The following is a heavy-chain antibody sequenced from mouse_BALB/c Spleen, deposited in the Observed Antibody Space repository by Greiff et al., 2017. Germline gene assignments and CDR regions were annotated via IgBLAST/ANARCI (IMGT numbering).Heavy chain of an antibody. J-gene: IGHJ4*01. Sequence: EVKLQESGGGLVKPGGSLKLSCAASGFTFSSHAMSWVRQTPEKRLEWVASISSGGSTYYPDSVKGRFTISRDNARNILYLQMSSLRSEDTAMYYCAREGGYYYYGSSYAMDYWGQGTSVTVSS. D-gene: IGHD1-1*01. CDR3: AREGGYYYYGSSYAMDY. V-gene: IGHV5-6-5*01. CDR1: GFTFSSHA. CDR2: ISSGGST.